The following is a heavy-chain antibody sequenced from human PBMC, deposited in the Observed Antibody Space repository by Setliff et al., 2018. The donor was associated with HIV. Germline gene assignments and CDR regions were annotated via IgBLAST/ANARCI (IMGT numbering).Heavy chain of an antibody. V-gene: IGHV3-53*01. CDR2: IYSDGNT. J-gene: IGHJ3*02. Sequence: PGGSLRLSCAASGVTVSSNYMSWVRQAPGKGLEWVSTIYSDGNTYYADSVKGRFTISSDNSKNTLYLQMNSLRAEDTAVYYCAKDLDIVVVPAAPDAFDIWGQGTMVTVSS. CDR1: GVTVSSNY. D-gene: IGHD2-2*03. CDR3: AKDLDIVVVPAAPDAFDI.